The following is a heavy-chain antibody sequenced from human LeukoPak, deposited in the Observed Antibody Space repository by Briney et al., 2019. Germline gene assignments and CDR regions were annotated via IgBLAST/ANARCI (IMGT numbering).Heavy chain of an antibody. CDR1: GFNFGDHV. V-gene: IGHV3-49*04. Sequence: PGRSLRLSCQASGFNFGDHVMNWVRQAPGKGLEWVGFIASKAFGGPPEYAASVKGRVTISRDDSKSIAYLEHNSLKTEDTAVYYCARASGSFWYFDDWGQGTLVTVSS. CDR2: IASKAFGGPP. D-gene: IGHD6-19*01. CDR3: ARASGSFWYFDD. J-gene: IGHJ4*02.